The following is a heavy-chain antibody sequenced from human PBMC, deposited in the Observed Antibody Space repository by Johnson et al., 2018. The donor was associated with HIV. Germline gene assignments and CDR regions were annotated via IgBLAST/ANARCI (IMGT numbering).Heavy chain of an antibody. V-gene: IGHV3-66*02. J-gene: IGHJ3*02. CDR3: ATSLTGTRPFDI. Sequence: VRLVESGGGLVQPGGSLRLSCAASGFTVSSNYMSWVRQAPGKGLEWVSVIYSGGSTYYADSVKGRFTISRDNSKNTLYLQMNSLRAEDTAVYYCATSLTGTRPFDIWGQGTMVTVSS. CDR2: IYSGGST. D-gene: IGHD1-7*01. CDR1: GFTVSSNY.